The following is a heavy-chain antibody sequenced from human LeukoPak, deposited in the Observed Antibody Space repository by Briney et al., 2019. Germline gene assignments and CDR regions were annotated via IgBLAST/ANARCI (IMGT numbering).Heavy chain of an antibody. J-gene: IGHJ3*01. CDR1: GFTVSNTY. Sequence: GGSLRLSCTASGFTVSNTYMSWVRQAPGKGLEWVSLIYSAGSTYYADSVKGRFTISRDNSKKTLYLQMNSLRAEDTAVYYCTRGGYIDGYLDSFDVWGQGTMVTVSS. V-gene: IGHV3-53*01. CDR2: IYSAGST. D-gene: IGHD5-18*01. CDR3: TRGGYIDGYLDSFDV.